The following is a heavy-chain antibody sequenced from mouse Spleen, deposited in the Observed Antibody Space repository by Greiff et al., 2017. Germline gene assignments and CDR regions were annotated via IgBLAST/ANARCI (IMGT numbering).Heavy chain of an antibody. Sequence: VQLQQPGAELVMPGASVKLSCKASGYTFTSYWMHWVKQRPGQGLEWIGEIDPSDSYTNYNQKFKGKATLTVDKSSSTAYMQLSSLTSEDSAVYYCARLGGNSAWFAYWGQGTLVTVSA. CDR1: GYTFTSYW. D-gene: IGHD2-1*01. CDR3: ARLGGNSAWFAY. CDR2: IDPSDSYT. J-gene: IGHJ3*01. V-gene: IGHV1-69*01.